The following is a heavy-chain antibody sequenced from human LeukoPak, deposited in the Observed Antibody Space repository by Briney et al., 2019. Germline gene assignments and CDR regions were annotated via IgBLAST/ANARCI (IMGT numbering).Heavy chain of an antibody. CDR3: SCNFDY. J-gene: IGHJ4*02. CDR1: GGSFSGCY. V-gene: IGHV4-34*01. Sequence: PSETLCLTCAVYGGSFSGCYWSRIRQPPGKGLEWIGEINHSGSTNYNPSLKSRVTISVDTSKNQFSLKLSSVTAADTAVYYCSCNFDYWGQGTLVTVSS. D-gene: IGHD6-6*01. CDR2: INHSGST.